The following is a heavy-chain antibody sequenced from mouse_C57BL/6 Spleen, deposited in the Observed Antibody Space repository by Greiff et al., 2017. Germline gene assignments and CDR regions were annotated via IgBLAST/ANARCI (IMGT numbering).Heavy chain of an antibody. V-gene: IGHV5-12*01. Sequence: EVQLQESGGGLVQPGGSLKLSCAASGFTFSDYYMYWVRQTPEKRLEWVAYISNGGGSTYYPDTVKGRFTISRDNAKNTLYLQMSRLKAEDTAIYYCARHGGLRLGYWGQGTTLTVAS. CDR2: ISNGGGST. CDR1: GFTFSDYY. J-gene: IGHJ2*01. CDR3: ARHGGLRLGY. D-gene: IGHD3-2*02.